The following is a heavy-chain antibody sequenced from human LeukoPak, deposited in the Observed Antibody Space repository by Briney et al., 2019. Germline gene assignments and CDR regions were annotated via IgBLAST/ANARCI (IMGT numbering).Heavy chain of an antibody. CDR2: INHSGST. V-gene: IGHV4-34*01. CDR3: ARGPNTPHYYDSSGYYFDY. D-gene: IGHD3-22*01. CDR1: GGSISSYY. J-gene: IGHJ4*02. Sequence: SETLSLTCTVSGGSISSYYWSWIRQPPGKGLEWIGEINHSGSTNYNPSLKSRVTISVDTSKNQFSLKLSSVTAADTAVYYCARGPNTPHYYDSSGYYFDYWGQGTLVTVSS.